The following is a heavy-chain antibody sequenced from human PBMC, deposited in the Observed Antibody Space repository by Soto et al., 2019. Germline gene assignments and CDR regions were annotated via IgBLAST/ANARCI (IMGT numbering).Heavy chain of an antibody. CDR2: IRGTDEST. CDR1: GFPFNNYA. V-gene: IGHV3-23*01. J-gene: IGHJ3*02. CDR3: AKSRSVEDGFDI. Sequence: GGSLRLSCAASGFPFNNYAMSWFRQAPGKGLEWVSAIRGTDESTYYAQSVKGRFTISRDNSKNTLNLQMNSLRAEDTAVYYCAKSRSVEDGFDIWGQGTMVTVS.